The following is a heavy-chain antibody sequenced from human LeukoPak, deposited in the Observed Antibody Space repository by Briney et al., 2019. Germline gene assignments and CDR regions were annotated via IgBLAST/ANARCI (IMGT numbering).Heavy chain of an antibody. V-gene: IGHV3-30*03. J-gene: IGHJ4*02. D-gene: IGHD3-16*01. CDR2: ISYDGRNK. Sequence: PGGSLRLSCAASGFTFSSYGMHWVRQAPGKGLEWVAVISYDGRNKYYADSVKGRFTISRDNAKNSLYLQMNSLRAEDTAVFYCARGGGEVDYWGQGTLVTVSS. CDR3: ARGGGEVDY. CDR1: GFTFSSYG.